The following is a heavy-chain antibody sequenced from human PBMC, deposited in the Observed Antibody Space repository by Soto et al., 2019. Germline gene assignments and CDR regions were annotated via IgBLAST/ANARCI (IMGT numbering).Heavy chain of an antibody. J-gene: IGHJ4*02. CDR1: GFTFSRKW. CDR2: IKEDGSEK. V-gene: IGHV3-7*01. CDR3: ARDRDSSGWYFDY. Sequence: GGSLRLSCAASGFTFSRKWMSWVRQAPGKGLEWVANIKEDGSEKYYVDSVKGRFTISRDNAKNSVYLQMNSLRAEDTAVYYCARDRDSSGWYFDYWGQGTLVTVSS. D-gene: IGHD6-19*01.